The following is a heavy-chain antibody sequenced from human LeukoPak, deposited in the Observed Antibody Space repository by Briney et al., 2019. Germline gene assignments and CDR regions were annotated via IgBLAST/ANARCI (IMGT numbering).Heavy chain of an antibody. CDR3: ARQVVPAAKGSSGYYYYMDV. CDR2: IYPGDSDT. J-gene: IGHJ6*03. CDR1: GYSFTSYW. V-gene: IGHV5-51*01. Sequence: GESLKISCKGSGYSFTSYWIGWVRQMPGKGLEWMGIIYPGDSDTRYSPSFQGQVTISADKSISTAYLQWSSLKASDTAMYYCARQVVPAAKGSSGYYYYMDVWGKGTTVTVSS. D-gene: IGHD2-2*01.